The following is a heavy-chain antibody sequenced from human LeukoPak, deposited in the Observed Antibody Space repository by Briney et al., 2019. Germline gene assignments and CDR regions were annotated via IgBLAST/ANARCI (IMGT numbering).Heavy chain of an antibody. CDR1: GFTFSTYA. D-gene: IGHD3-16*01. V-gene: IGHV3-23*01. CDR3: AKTPVVVVGDYFDY. CDR2: ISGSAVST. Sequence: GGSLRLSCAASGFTFSTYAMSWVRQAPGKGLEWVSSISGSAVSTYYTDSVKGRFTISRDNSKNTLYLQMNSLRAEDTAVYYCAKTPVVVVGDYFDYWGQGTLVTVSS. J-gene: IGHJ4*02.